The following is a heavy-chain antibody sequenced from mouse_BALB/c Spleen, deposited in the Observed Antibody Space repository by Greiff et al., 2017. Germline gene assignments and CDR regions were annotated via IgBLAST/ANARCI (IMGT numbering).Heavy chain of an antibody. V-gene: IGHV5-9-3*01. J-gene: IGHJ3*01. CDR3: ARDDYDGDWFAY. D-gene: IGHD2-4*01. CDR1: GFTFSSYA. CDR2: ISSGGSYT. Sequence: EVHLVESGGGLVKPGGSLKLSCAASGFTFSSYAMSWVRQTPEKRLEWVATISSGGSYTYYPDSVKGRFTISRDNAKNTLYLQMSSLRSEDTAMYYCARDDYDGDWFAYWGQGTLVTVSA.